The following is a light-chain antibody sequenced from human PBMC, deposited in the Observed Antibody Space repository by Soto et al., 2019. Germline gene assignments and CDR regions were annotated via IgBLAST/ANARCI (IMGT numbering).Light chain of an antibody. J-gene: IGKJ5*01. CDR3: QQSYTTPIT. Sequence: QATQPPSSLSASIGDRVTITCRASQSISSYLNWYQQKPGKAPKLLIFAASSLQSGVPSRFTGSGSGTDFTLSISSLQPEDFATYYCQQSYTTPITFGQVSRLAIK. V-gene: IGKV1-39*01. CDR2: AAS. CDR1: QSISSY.